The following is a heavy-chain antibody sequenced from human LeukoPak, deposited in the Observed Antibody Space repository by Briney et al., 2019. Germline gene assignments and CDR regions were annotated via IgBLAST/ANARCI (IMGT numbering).Heavy chain of an antibody. Sequence: PSETLSLTCTVSGGSISSYYWSWIRHPPGKGLEWVGYIYYSGSTSYNPSLKSRVTISVDTSKPQFSLMLSSVTPADTAVYYCARGGWSLDYWGQGTLVTVSS. CDR3: ARGGWSLDY. CDR2: IYYSGST. D-gene: IGHD1-26*01. J-gene: IGHJ4*02. CDR1: GGSISSYY. V-gene: IGHV4-59*01.